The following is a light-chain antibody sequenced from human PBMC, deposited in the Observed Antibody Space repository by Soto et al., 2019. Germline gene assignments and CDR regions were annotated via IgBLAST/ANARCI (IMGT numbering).Light chain of an antibody. Sequence: DIQMTKSPATLSGSVGDRVTITCRASQTISSWLAWYQQKPGKAPKRLIYKASTLKSGVPSRFSGSGSGTEFTLTISRLQPDDFATYYCQHYSSYSEAFGQGTKGELK. CDR1: QTISSW. J-gene: IGKJ1*01. CDR2: KAS. CDR3: QHYSSYSEA. V-gene: IGKV1-5*03.